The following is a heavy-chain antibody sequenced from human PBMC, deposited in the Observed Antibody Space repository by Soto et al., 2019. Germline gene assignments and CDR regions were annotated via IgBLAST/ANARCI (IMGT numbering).Heavy chain of an antibody. D-gene: IGHD3-3*01. J-gene: IGHJ3*01. V-gene: IGHV3-7*01. CDR2: IKQDGSEK. Sequence: GGSLRLSCAASGFTFSSYWMSWVRQAPGKGLEWVANIKQDGSEKYYVDSVKGRFTISRDNAKNSLYLQMNSLRAEDTAVYYCARGTNYDFWSGYYTGVEGVNFWGQGTMVTVSS. CDR3: ARGTNYDFWSGYYTGVEGVNF. CDR1: GFTFSSYW.